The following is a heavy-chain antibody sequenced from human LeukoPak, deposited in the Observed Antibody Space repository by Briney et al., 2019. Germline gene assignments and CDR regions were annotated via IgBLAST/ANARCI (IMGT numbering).Heavy chain of an antibody. CDR2: IYYSGST. V-gene: IGHV4-39*07. CDR1: GGSISSSSYY. J-gene: IGHJ4*02. D-gene: IGHD6-13*01. Sequence: PSETLSLTCTVSGGSISSSSYYWGWIRQPPGKGLEWIGSIYYSGSTYYNPSLKSRVTISVDTSKNQFSLKLSSVTAADTAVYYCARGSAVVAGADFDFWGQGTLVSVSS. CDR3: ARGSAVVAGADFDF.